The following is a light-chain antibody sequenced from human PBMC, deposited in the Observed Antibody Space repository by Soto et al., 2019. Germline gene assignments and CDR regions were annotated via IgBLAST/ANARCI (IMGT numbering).Light chain of an antibody. CDR1: QSVSSN. CDR2: GAS. Sequence: EIVMTQSPATLSVSPGERATLSCRASQSVSSNLAWYQQKPGQAPSLLIYGASTRATGIPARFSGSGSGTEFTPTIISLQSEDFAVYYCQQYNNWPPWTFGQGTKVEIK. CDR3: QQYNNWPPWT. V-gene: IGKV3-15*01. J-gene: IGKJ1*01.